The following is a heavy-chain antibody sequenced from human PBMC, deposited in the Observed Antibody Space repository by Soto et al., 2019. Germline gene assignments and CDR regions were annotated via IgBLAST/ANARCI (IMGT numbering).Heavy chain of an antibody. J-gene: IGHJ4*02. CDR2: IKSDSSGI. CDR1: GFTFSGYY. V-gene: IGHV3-48*02. D-gene: IGHD1-1*01. Sequence: EVQLVESGGGLVQPGGSLTLSCAASGFTFSGYYMNWIRQAPGKGLEWVSCIKSDSSGIWYADSVKGRFTMSRDTAKKSLHIQMNSLRDEDTAVYFCAKDSNWSSDYWGQGTLVVVSS. CDR3: AKDSNWSSDY.